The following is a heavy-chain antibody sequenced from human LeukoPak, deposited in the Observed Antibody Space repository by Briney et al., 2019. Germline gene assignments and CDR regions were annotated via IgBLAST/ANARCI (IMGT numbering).Heavy chain of an antibody. CDR2: IIPILGIA. D-gene: IGHD6-19*01. Sequence: SVKVSCKASGYTFTSYDINWVRQAPGQGLEWMGRIIPILGIANYAQKFQGRVTITADKSTSTAYMELSSLRSEDTAVYYCAREGLAVAADYYYYGMDVWGQGTTVTVSS. J-gene: IGHJ6*02. V-gene: IGHV1-69*04. CDR1: GYTFTSYD. CDR3: AREGLAVAADYYYYGMDV.